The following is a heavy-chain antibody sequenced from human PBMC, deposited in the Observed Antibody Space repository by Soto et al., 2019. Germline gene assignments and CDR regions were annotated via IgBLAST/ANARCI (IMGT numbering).Heavy chain of an antibody. J-gene: IGHJ4*02. Sequence: GGSLRLSCTASGFTFGDYAMSWVRQAPGKGLEWVSVIYSGGSTYYADSVKGRFTISRDNSKNTLYLQMNSLRAEDTAVYYCARGRTQFDYWGQGTLVTVSS. CDR2: IYSGGST. CDR1: GFTFGDYA. CDR3: ARGRTQFDY. V-gene: IGHV3-53*01.